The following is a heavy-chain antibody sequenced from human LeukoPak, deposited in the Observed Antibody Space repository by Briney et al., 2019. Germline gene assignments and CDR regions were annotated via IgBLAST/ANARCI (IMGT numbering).Heavy chain of an antibody. D-gene: IGHD5-12*01. V-gene: IGHV3-33*01. J-gene: IGHJ4*02. CDR2: IRFDGSTK. CDR3: ARAYSRESGYDFVFEN. Sequence: PGRSLRLFCAASGXTFSNYGLHWVPQAPGKGREWVAVIRFDGSTKYYADSVRGRFTISRDNSKNTVYLEMNSLRAEDTAVYYCARAYSRESGYDFVFENWGQGTLVSVSS. CDR1: GXTFSNYG.